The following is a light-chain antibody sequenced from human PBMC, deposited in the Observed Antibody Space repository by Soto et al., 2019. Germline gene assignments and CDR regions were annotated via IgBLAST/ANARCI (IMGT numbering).Light chain of an antibody. CDR2: DVT. J-gene: IGLJ3*02. Sequence: QSALTQPPSASGSPGQSVAISCSGTSSDVGAYNYVSWYQQHPGKAPKLMIYDVTKRPSGVPDRFSGSKSGNTASLTVSGLHTEDEADYFCTSYAGNSIWVFGGGTQLTVL. CDR1: SSDVGAYNY. CDR3: TSYAGNSIWV. V-gene: IGLV2-8*01.